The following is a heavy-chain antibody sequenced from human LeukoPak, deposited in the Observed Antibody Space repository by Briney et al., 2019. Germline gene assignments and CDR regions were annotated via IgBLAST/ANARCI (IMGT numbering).Heavy chain of an antibody. Sequence: GASVKVSCKSSGYTFTSFGISGVPQAPGQGLEWMGWISGYNGNTNFAQNLQGRVNMTTDTSTSTAYMELRSLRSDDTAVYYCARVIVVEDYWGQGTLVTVSS. CDR1: GYTFTSFG. D-gene: IGHD2-15*01. V-gene: IGHV1-18*01. CDR3: ARVIVVEDY. CDR2: ISGYNGNT. J-gene: IGHJ4*02.